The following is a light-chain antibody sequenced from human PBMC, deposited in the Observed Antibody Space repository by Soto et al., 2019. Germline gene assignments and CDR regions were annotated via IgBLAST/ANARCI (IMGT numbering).Light chain of an antibody. Sequence: QSALAPPASVSGSPGQSITISCPGTSNDVGGYNYVSWYQQHPGKAPKLMIYEVSDRPSGVSNRFSGSKSGNTASLTISGLQAEDEADYYCSSYASSSTPGVFGTGTKVTVL. CDR1: SNDVGGYNY. V-gene: IGLV2-14*01. J-gene: IGLJ1*01. CDR3: SSYASSSTPGV. CDR2: EVS.